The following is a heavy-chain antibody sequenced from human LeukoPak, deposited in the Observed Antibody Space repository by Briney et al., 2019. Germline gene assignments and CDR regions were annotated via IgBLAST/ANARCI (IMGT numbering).Heavy chain of an antibody. J-gene: IGHJ6*02. CDR3: ARMIVVVVAAEYGMDV. V-gene: IGHV1-46*01. CDR2: INPSGGST. CDR1: GYTFTSYY. D-gene: IGHD2-15*01. Sequence: ASVKVSCKASGYTFTSYYMHWVRQAPGQGLEWMGIINPSGGSTSYAQKFQGRVTITADESTSTAYMELSSLRSEDTAVYYCARMIVVVVAAEYGMDVWGQGTTVTVSS.